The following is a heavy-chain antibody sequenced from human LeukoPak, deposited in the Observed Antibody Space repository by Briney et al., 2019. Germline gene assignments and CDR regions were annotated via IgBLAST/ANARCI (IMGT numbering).Heavy chain of an antibody. CDR3: AKLTVGATRGAFDY. CDR2: ISGSGGST. CDR1: GFTFSSYA. D-gene: IGHD1-26*01. J-gene: IGHJ4*02. Sequence: QTGGSLRLSCAASGFTFSSYAMSWVRQAPGKGLEWVSAISGSGGSTYYADSVKGRFTISRDNSKNTLYLQMNSLRAEDTAVYYCAKLTVGATRGAFDYWGQGTLVTVSS. V-gene: IGHV3-23*01.